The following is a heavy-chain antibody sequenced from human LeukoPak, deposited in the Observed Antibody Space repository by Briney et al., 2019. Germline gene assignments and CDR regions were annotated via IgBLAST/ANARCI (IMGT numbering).Heavy chain of an antibody. CDR1: GGSLSSSRTYS. CDR3: ARRGHGYNYFDY. CDR2: VYYSGST. Sequence: PSETLSLTCTVSGGSLSSSRTYSWGWIRQPPGKGLEWIGNVYYSGSTNYNPSLKSRVTMSVDTSKNQFSLKLSSVTAADAAVYYCARRGHGYNYFDYWGQGTLVTVSS. V-gene: IGHV4-39*01. D-gene: IGHD5-24*01. J-gene: IGHJ4*02.